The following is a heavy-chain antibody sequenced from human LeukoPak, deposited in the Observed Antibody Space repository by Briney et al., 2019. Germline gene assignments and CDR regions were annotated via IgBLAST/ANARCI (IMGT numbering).Heavy chain of an antibody. CDR1: GGFFSGYY. CDR3: ARLAVAGTGSSDL. V-gene: IGHV4-34*01. Sequence: SETLSLTCAVYGGFFSGYYWSWIRQPPGKGLEWIGEINHSGSTNYNPSLKSRVTISVDTSKNQFSLKLSSVTAADTAVYYCARLAVAGTGSSDLWGRGTLVTVSS. CDR2: INHSGST. D-gene: IGHD6-19*01. J-gene: IGHJ2*01.